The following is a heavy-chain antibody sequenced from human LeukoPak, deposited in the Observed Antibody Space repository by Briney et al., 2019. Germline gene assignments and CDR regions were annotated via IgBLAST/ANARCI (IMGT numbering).Heavy chain of an antibody. CDR3: ARDRTWELPSDAFDI. Sequence: SVKVSCKASGGTFSSYAISWVRQAPGQGLEWMGGIIPIFGTANYAQKFQGRVTITADKSTSTAYMELSSLRSEDTAVYYCARDRTWELPSDAFDIWGQGTMVTVSS. CDR1: GGTFSSYA. J-gene: IGHJ3*02. D-gene: IGHD1-26*01. V-gene: IGHV1-69*06. CDR2: IIPIFGTA.